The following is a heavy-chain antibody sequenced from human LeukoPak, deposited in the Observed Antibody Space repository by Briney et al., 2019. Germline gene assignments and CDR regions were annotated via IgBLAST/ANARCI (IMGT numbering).Heavy chain of an antibody. CDR2: IKRKNDGGTT. CDR1: GFTFSNAR. CDR3: STVRYCTTDVCYTPFDY. Sequence: GGSLRLSCAASGFTFSNARVTWVRQAPGGGLEWGGRIKRKNDGGTTDYAAPVKGRFTISRDDSKNTLYLQMNSLKTEDTAVYYCSTVRYCTTDVCYTPFDYWGQGTLVTVSS. J-gene: IGHJ4*02. V-gene: IGHV3-15*01. D-gene: IGHD2-8*01.